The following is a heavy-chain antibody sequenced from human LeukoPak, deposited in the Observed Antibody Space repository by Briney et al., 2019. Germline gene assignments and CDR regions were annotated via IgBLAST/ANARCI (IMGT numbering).Heavy chain of an antibody. V-gene: IGHV1-2*02. J-gene: IGHJ4*02. CDR3: ARDGTYYDFWSGYPTTFDY. CDR2: INPNSGGT. Sequence: ASVKVSCKASGYTFTGYYMHWVRQAPGQRLEWMGWINPNSGGTNYAQNFQGRVTMTRDTSISTAYMELSRLRSDDTAVYYCARDGTYYDFWSGYPTTFDYWGQGTLVTVSS. CDR1: GYTFTGYY. D-gene: IGHD3-3*01.